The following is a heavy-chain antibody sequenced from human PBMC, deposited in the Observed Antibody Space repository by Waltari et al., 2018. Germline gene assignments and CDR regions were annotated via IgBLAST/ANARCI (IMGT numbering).Heavy chain of an antibody. J-gene: IGHJ3*02. CDR2: ISWNSGSI. D-gene: IGHD6-19*01. Sequence: DVQLVESGGGLVQPGRSLRLSCAASGFTFDDYAMHWVRQAPGQGLEGVSGISWNSGSIGYADSVKGRFTISRDNAKNSLYLQMNSLRAEDTALYYCAKDKGPAYSSGWYGGAFDIWGQGTMVTVSS. CDR3: AKDKGPAYSSGWYGGAFDI. CDR1: GFTFDDYA. V-gene: IGHV3-9*01.